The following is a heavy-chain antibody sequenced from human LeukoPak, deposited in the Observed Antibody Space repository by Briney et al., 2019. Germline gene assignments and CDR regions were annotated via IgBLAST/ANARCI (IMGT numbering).Heavy chain of an antibody. CDR3: ARMTSSGWYAAGYYFDY. V-gene: IGHV1-8*01. D-gene: IGHD6-19*01. CDR1: GYTFTSYD. Sequence: ASVKVSCKASGYTFTSYDINWVRQATGQGLEWMGWMNPNSGNTGYAQKFQGRVTMTRSTSISTAYMELSSLRSEDTAVYYCARMTSSGWYAAGYYFDYWGQGTLVTVSS. CDR2: MNPNSGNT. J-gene: IGHJ4*02.